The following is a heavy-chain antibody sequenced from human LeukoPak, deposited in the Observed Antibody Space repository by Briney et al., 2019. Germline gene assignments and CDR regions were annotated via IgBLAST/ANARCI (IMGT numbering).Heavy chain of an antibody. CDR3: ARVQLSMGYYYYYMDV. J-gene: IGHJ6*03. V-gene: IGHV1-18*01. CDR2: ISAYNGNT. CDR1: GYTFTSYG. Sequence: GASVEVSCKASGYTFTSYGISWVRQAPGQGLEWMGWISAYNGNTNYAQKLQGRVTMTTDTSTSTAYMELRSLRSDDTAVYYCARVQLSMGYYYYYMDVWGKGTTVTVSS. D-gene: IGHD1-1*01.